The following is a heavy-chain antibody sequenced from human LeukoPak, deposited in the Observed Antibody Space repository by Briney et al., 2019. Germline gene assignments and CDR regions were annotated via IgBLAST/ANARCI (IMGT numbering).Heavy chain of an antibody. CDR3: GYFGSGSSYTPDS. Sequence: SGESLRLSCAASGFSFRTYGMHWVRQAPGKGLEWVAYIHSDGSTKYYADSVKGRFTISRDTSKNTLNLQMNSLRTGDTAVYYCGYFGSGSSYTPDSWGQGTLVTVSS. CDR2: IHSDGSTK. V-gene: IGHV3-30*02. CDR1: GFSFRTYG. J-gene: IGHJ5*01. D-gene: IGHD3-10*01.